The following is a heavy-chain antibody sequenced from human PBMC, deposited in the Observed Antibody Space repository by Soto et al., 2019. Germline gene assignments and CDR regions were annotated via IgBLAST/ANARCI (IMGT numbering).Heavy chain of an antibody. J-gene: IGHJ6*02. D-gene: IGHD3-22*01. CDR1: GFTFSNAW. CDR3: TTEWILVLNHYYYYGMDV. CDR2: IKSKTDGGTT. Sequence: GGSLRLSCAASGFTFSNAWMSWVRQAPGKGLEWVGRIKSKTDGGTTDYAAPVKGRFTISRDDSKNTLYLQMNSLKTEDTAVYYCTTEWILVLNHYYYYGMDVWGQGITVTV. V-gene: IGHV3-15*01.